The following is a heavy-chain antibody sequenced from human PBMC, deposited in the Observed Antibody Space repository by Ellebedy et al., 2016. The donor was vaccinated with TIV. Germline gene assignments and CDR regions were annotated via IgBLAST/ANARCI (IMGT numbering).Heavy chain of an antibody. J-gene: IGHJ3*01. Sequence: GESLKISCAASGFSFTTYGMHWVRQAPGKGLEWVALIWYDGSEKYYGDPVRGRFTISRDNSKNTLYLQMNSLRAEDKAVYYCASQFDRDAFDVWGQGTVVTVSS. CDR1: GFSFTTYG. CDR2: IWYDGSEK. V-gene: IGHV3-33*01. D-gene: IGHD3-9*01. CDR3: ASQFDRDAFDV.